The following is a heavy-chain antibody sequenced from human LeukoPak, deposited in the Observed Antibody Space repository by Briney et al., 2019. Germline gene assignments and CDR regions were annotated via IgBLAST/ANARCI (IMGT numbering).Heavy chain of an antibody. D-gene: IGHD6-19*01. CDR3: ARGGSGWYVGGSFDY. CDR2: ISGSGGST. Sequence: GGSLRLSCAASGFTFSSYAMSWVRQAPGKGLEWVSAISGSGGSTYYADSVKGRFTISRDNAKNTLYLQMNSLRAEDTAVYYCARGGSGWYVGGSFDYWGQGTLVTVSS. J-gene: IGHJ4*02. CDR1: GFTFSSYA. V-gene: IGHV3-23*01.